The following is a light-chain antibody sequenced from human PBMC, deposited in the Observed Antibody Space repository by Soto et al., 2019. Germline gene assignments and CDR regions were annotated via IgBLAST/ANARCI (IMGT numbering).Light chain of an antibody. CDR1: SSDVGAYNY. CDR2: EVS. Sequence: QSALTQPASVSGSPGQSITISCTGTSSDVGAYNYVSWYQQHPGKAPKLMIYEVSNRPSGVSDRFSGSRSGNTASLTISGLQAEDESDYYCQSHDNSLNVEVFGGGTKVTVL. J-gene: IGLJ3*02. V-gene: IGLV2-14*01. CDR3: QSHDNSLNVEV.